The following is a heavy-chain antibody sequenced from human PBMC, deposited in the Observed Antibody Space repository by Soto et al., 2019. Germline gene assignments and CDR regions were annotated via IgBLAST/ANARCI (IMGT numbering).Heavy chain of an antibody. J-gene: IGHJ4*02. CDR1: GFTFSSYW. CDR2: INDDGRRT. V-gene: IGHV3-74*01. CDR3: ERRHRPSYTSDY. Sequence: EVQLVESGGGLVQPGGSLRLSCAASGFTFSSYWMHWVRQAPGKGLEWVSRINDDGRRTSYADSVKGRFTISRDNAKNTLYLQMNSLRDDDTAIYYCERRHRPSYTSDYWGQGTLVTVSS. D-gene: IGHD4-4*01.